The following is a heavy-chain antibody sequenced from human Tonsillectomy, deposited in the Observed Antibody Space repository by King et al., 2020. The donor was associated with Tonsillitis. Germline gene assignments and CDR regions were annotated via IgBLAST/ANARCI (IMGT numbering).Heavy chain of an antibody. CDR1: GFTFSNYW. D-gene: IGHD6-19*01. V-gene: IGHV3-7*01. CDR2: IKQDASEK. J-gene: IGHJ4*02. CDR3: ARDKEGRSSSGSNFDY. Sequence: VQLVESGGGLVQPGGSLRLSCAASGFTFSNYWMTWVRQAPGKGLEWVANIKQDASEKYYGDSVRGRFTISRDNAKNSLYLQMDSLRAEDTAVYYCARDKEGRSSSGSNFDYWGQGTLVTVSS.